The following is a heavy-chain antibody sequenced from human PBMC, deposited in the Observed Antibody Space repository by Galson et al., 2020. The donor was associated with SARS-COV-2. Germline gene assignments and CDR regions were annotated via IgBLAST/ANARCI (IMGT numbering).Heavy chain of an antibody. Sequence: GGSLRLSCAASGFTFSSYGMHWVRQAPGKGLEWVAVIWYDGSNKYYADSVKGRFTISRDNSKNTLYLQMNSLRAEDTAVYYCARVLYTSVRGPFDYWGQGTLVTVSS. CDR2: IWYDGSNK. V-gene: IGHV3-33*01. J-gene: IGHJ4*02. CDR3: ARVLYTSVRGPFDY. D-gene: IGHD6-19*01. CDR1: GFTFSSYG.